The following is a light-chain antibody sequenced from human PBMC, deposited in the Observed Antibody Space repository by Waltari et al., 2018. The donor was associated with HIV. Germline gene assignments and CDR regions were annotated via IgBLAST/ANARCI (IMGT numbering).Light chain of an antibody. CDR3: LLSYSGARV. Sequence: QAVVTQEPSLTVSPGGTVTLTCGSSTGPVTSGHYPFWFQQKPGQAPRTLIYDTTNKHSWTPSRFSGSLLGGKAALTLSGAQPEDEADYYCLLSYSGARVLGGGTKLTVL. CDR2: DTT. CDR1: TGPVTSGHY. V-gene: IGLV7-46*01. J-gene: IGLJ2*01.